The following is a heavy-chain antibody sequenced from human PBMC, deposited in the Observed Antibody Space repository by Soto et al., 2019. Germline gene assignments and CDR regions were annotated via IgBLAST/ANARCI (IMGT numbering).Heavy chain of an antibody. CDR1: GGSISSSSYY. CDR2: IYYSGST. V-gene: IGHV4-39*01. CDR3: ARRSVLLPAAFPGGAFDI. Sequence: QLQLQESGPGLVKPSETLSLTCTVSGGSISSSSYYWGWIRQPPGKGLEWIGSIYYSGSTYYNPSITSRVNISVDTSKNQAYLKPTSVAAADTAVYSCARRSVLLPAAFPGGAFDIWGQGTMVTVSS. D-gene: IGHD2-2*01. J-gene: IGHJ3*02.